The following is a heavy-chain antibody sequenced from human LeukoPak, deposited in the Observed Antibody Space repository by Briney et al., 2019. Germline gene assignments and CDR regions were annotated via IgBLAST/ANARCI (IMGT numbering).Heavy chain of an antibody. CDR1: GFTFSSYS. V-gene: IGHV3-48*01. CDR2: ISRSSTI. CDR3: ARDQVGPLDY. J-gene: IGHJ4*02. Sequence: GGSLRLSCAASGFTFSSYSMNWVRQAPGKGLEWVSYISRSSTIYYADSVKGRFNISRDNAKSSLYLQMNSLRAEDTAVYYCARDQVGPLDYWGQGTLVTVSS.